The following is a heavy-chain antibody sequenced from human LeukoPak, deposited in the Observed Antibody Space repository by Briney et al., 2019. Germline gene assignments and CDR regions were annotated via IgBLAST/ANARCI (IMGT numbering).Heavy chain of an antibody. CDR2: ISSSSNYK. J-gene: IGHJ4*02. D-gene: IGHD6-19*01. CDR1: GFTFSSYN. CDR3: ASDREQWLVRPGYYFDY. Sequence: GGSLRLSCAASGFTFSSYNMNWVRQAPGKGLEWVSSISSSSNYKHYADSVKGRFTISRDNAKNSVYLQMNSLRAEDTAIYYCASDREQWLVRPGYYFDYWGQGTLVTVSS. V-gene: IGHV3-21*01.